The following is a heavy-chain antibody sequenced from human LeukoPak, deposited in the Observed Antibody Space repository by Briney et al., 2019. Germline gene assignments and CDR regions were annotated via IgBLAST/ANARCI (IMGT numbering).Heavy chain of an antibody. D-gene: IGHD6-13*01. V-gene: IGHV4-59*08. CDR3: ARGGAAAGLDY. Sequence: SETLSLTCTVSGASLSLYYWSWIRQPPGKGLEWIGHIYYSGSTHYNPSLKSRVTISVDTSKNQFSLKLSSVTAADTAVYYCARGGAAAGLDYWGQGTLVTVSS. CDR2: IYYSGST. J-gene: IGHJ4*02. CDR1: GASLSLYY.